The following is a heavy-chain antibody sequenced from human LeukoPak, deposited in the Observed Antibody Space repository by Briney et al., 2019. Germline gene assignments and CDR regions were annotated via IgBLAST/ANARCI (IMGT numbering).Heavy chain of an antibody. CDR1: GGTFSSYA. J-gene: IGHJ3*02. D-gene: IGHD3-3*01. Sequence: SVKVSCKASGGTFSSYAISWVRQAPGQGLEWMGEIIPIFGTANYAQKFQGRVTITADESMSTAYMELSSLRSEDTAVYYCARGAITIFGVVILPDGAFDIWGQGTMVTVSS. V-gene: IGHV1-69*13. CDR2: IIPIFGTA. CDR3: ARGAITIFGVVILPDGAFDI.